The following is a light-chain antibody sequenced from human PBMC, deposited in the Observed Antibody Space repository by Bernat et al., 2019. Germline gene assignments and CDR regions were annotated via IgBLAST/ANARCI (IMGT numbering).Light chain of an antibody. Sequence: DIQMTQSPSSLSASVGDRVTITCRASQDISNSLNWYQKKPGTAPRLLIYSASGLPSGVPSRFSGSGSGTEFTLTISSLQLEDFATYYCQQTDGSPTWTFGPGTTVEVK. CDR1: QDISNS. V-gene: IGKV1-39*01. J-gene: IGKJ1*01. CDR2: SAS. CDR3: QQTDGSPTWT.